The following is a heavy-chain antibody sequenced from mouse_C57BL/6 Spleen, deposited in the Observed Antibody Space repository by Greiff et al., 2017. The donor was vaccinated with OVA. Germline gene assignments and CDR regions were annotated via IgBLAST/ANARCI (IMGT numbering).Heavy chain of an antibody. J-gene: IGHJ4*01. V-gene: IGHV3-6*01. Sequence: EVQLVESGPGLAKPSQSLSLTCSVTGYSITSGYYWNWIRQFPGNKLELMCYISYDGSNNYNPSLKNQISITRDTSTNQFFLKLNSLTTENTATYYAAKGGTNYSNSLYAMDYWGQGTSLTVSS. CDR2: ISYDGSN. CDR1: GYSITSGYY. D-gene: IGHD2-5*01. CDR3: AKGGTNYSNSLYAMDY.